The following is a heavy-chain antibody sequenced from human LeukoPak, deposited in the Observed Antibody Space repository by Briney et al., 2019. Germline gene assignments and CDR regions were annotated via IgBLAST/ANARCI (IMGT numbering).Heavy chain of an antibody. CDR3: AREVYGDNYFDY. V-gene: IGHV3-7*05. Sequence: GGSLRLSCAASGFTFGRHWMSWVRQAPGKGPEWVANIKQDGSQRYYVDSVKGRFTISRDNGRNSLFLQMNSLRAEDTAVYYYAREVYGDNYFDYWGQGTLVTVSS. J-gene: IGHJ4*02. CDR1: GFTFGRHW. D-gene: IGHD4-17*01. CDR2: IKQDGSQR.